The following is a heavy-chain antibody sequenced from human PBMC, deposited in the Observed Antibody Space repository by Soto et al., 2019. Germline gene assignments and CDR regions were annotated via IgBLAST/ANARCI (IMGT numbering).Heavy chain of an antibody. CDR2: IYYSGST. V-gene: IGHV4-59*01. D-gene: IGHD6-19*01. J-gene: IGHJ4*02. CDR3: AGGSSGWPFDY. Sequence: QVQLQESGPGLVKPSETLSLTCTVSGGSISSYYWSRIRQPPGKGLEWIGYIYYSGSTNYNPSLKSRVTISVDTSKSQFSLKLSSVTAADTAVYYCAGGSSGWPFDYWGQGTLVTVSS. CDR1: GGSISSYY.